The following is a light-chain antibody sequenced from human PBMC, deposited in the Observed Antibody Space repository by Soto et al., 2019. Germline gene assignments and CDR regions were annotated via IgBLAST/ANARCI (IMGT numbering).Light chain of an antibody. CDR3: TSFTSTSTDI. Sequence: QSALTQPASVSGSPGQSITISCTGTSSDVGRYDYVSWYQQHPAKALKLMIYALNNRPSGGSNRISGFKSGNTASLNISALQSEDEANYYCTSFTSTSTDIFASGTKVTV. V-gene: IGLV2-14*03. CDR1: SSDVGRYDY. J-gene: IGLJ1*01. CDR2: ALN.